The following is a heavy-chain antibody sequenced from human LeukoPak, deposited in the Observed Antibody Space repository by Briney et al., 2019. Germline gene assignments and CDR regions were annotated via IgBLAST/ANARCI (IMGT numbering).Heavy chain of an antibody. CDR1: GGSISSYY. CDR3: ARARCSSTSCYVHYGMDV. CDR2: IYYSGST. D-gene: IGHD2-2*01. J-gene: IGHJ6*02. V-gene: IGHV4-59*01. Sequence: SETLSLTCTVSGGSISSYYRSWIRQPPGKGLEWIGYIYYSGSTNCNPSLKSRVTISVDTSKNQFSLKLSSVTAADTAVYYCARARCSSTSCYVHYGMDVWGQGTTVTVSS.